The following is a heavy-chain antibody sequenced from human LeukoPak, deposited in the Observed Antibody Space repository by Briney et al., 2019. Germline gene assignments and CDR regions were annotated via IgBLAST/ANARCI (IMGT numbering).Heavy chain of an antibody. CDR1: GYTFTGYY. Sequence: ASVKVSCKASGYTFTGYYVHWVRQAPGQGLEWMGWINPNSGGTNYAQKFQGRVTMTRDTSISTAYMELSRLGSDDTAVYYCARGLHDSSGYLDYWGQGTLVTVSS. V-gene: IGHV1-2*02. D-gene: IGHD3-22*01. J-gene: IGHJ4*02. CDR3: ARGLHDSSGYLDY. CDR2: INPNSGGT.